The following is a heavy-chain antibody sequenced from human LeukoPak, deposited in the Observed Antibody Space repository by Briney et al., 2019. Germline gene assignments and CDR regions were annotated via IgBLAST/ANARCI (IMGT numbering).Heavy chain of an antibody. Sequence: GGSLRLSCAASGFTFRSYWMSWVRQAPGKKPEWVANIKEDGSEKYYDDSVRGRFTISRDNAKNTLYLDMNSLRAGDTAVFYCATDQDHGYFRQWGQGTLVTVSS. CDR3: ATDQDHGYFRQ. V-gene: IGHV3-7*01. J-gene: IGHJ1*01. D-gene: IGHD4-17*01. CDR2: IKEDGSEK. CDR1: GFTFRSYW.